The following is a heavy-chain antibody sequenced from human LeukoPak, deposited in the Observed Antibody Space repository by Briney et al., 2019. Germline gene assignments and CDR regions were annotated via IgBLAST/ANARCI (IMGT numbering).Heavy chain of an antibody. J-gene: IGHJ4*02. D-gene: IGHD1-14*01. CDR2: IFPDTSDN. V-gene: IGHV5-51*01. CDR1: EYTFSNYW. CDR3: VLASYNTYFFEY. Sequence: GESLKISCQGSEYTFSNYWIGWVRQMPGKGLVWMGIIFPDTSDNRFSPSSRGQVTISVDKSISTAFLQWSSLKASDTAVYYCVLASYNTYFFEYWGQGTPVTVSS.